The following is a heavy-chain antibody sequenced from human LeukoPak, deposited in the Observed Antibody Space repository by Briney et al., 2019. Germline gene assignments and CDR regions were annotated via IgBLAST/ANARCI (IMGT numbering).Heavy chain of an antibody. CDR3: ARVHSGSYYDAFDI. Sequence: SETLSLTCTVSGGSISSYYWSWIRQPPGKGLEWIGYIYYSGSTNYNPSLKSRVTISVDTPKNQFSLKLSSVTAADTAVYYCARVHSGSYYDAFDIWGQGTMVTVSS. D-gene: IGHD1-26*01. J-gene: IGHJ3*02. V-gene: IGHV4-59*01. CDR2: IYYSGST. CDR1: GGSISSYY.